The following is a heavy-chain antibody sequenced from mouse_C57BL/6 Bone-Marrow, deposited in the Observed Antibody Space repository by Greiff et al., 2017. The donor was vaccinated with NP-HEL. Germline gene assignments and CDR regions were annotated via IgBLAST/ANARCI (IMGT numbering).Heavy chain of an antibody. CDR1: GYTFTSYW. CDR2: IDPSDSYT. Sequence: VQLQQPGAELVMPGASVKLSCKASGYTFTSYWMHWVKQRPGQGLEWIGEIDPSDSYTNYNQKFKGKSPLTVDKSSSTAYMQLSSLTSEDSAVYYCARSPDYYGSSYVVYYCAMDYWGQGTSVTVSS. J-gene: IGHJ4*01. D-gene: IGHD1-1*01. CDR3: ARSPDYYGSSYVVYYCAMDY. V-gene: IGHV1-69*01.